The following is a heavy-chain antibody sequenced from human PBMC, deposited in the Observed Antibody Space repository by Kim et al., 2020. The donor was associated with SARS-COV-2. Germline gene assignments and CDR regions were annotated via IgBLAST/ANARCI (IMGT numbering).Heavy chain of an antibody. CDR2: INPSGGST. Sequence: ASVKVSCKASGYTFTSYYMHWVRQAPGQGLEWMGIINPSGGSTSYAQKFQGRVTMTRDTSTSTVYMELSSLRSEDTAVYYCARDSKVVVAATRYYYYYGMDVWGQGTTVTVSS. CDR1: GYTFTSYY. V-gene: IGHV1-46*01. J-gene: IGHJ6*02. CDR3: ARDSKVVVAATRYYYYYGMDV. D-gene: IGHD2-15*01.